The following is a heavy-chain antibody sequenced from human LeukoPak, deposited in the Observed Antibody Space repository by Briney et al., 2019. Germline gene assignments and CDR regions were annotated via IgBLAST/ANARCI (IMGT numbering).Heavy chain of an antibody. CDR2: FDTEDCET. CDR1: GYTLTELS. Sequence: ASVKVSCKVSGYTLTELSMHWVRQAPGKGGEGMGGFDTEDCETIYAQKFQGRVTMTEDTSTDTAYMELSSLRSEDTAVYYCATVADCSSTSCYSLFDWGQGTLVTVSS. V-gene: IGHV1-24*01. J-gene: IGHJ4*02. D-gene: IGHD2-2*01. CDR3: ATVADCSSTSCYSLFD.